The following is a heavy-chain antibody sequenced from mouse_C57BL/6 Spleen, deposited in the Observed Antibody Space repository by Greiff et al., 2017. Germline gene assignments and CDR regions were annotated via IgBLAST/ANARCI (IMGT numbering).Heavy chain of an antibody. V-gene: IGHV5-17*01. CDR1: GFTFSDYG. CDR2: ISSGSSTI. CDR3: ARGDYGSSYGGYFDY. J-gene: IGHJ2*01. Sequence: EVMLVESGGGLVKPGGSLKLSCAASGFTFSDYGMHWVRQAPEKGLEWVAYISSGSSTIYYAATVKGRFTISRDNAKNTLFLQITSLRSEDTAMYYCARGDYGSSYGGYFDYWGQGTTLTVSS. D-gene: IGHD1-1*01.